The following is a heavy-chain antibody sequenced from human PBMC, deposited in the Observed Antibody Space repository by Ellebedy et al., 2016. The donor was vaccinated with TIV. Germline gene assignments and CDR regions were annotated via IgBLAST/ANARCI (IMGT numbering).Heavy chain of an antibody. V-gene: IGHV3-33*01. CDR1: GFTFSTYG. Sequence: PGGSLRLSCAASGFTFSTYGMHWVRQAPGKGLEWVAFIWYDGSNKFYVDSVKGRFTISRDNSNNTLYLQMNSLRAEDPAVYYCARDRCSGGSCYYLWFDPWGQGTLVTVSS. J-gene: IGHJ5*02. CDR3: ARDRCSGGSCYYLWFDP. CDR2: IWYDGSNK. D-gene: IGHD2-15*01.